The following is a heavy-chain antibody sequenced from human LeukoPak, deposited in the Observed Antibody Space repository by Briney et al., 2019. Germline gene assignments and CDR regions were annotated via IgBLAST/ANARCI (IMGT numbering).Heavy chain of an antibody. V-gene: IGHV4-34*01. D-gene: IGHD3-16*02. CDR2: INHSGST. J-gene: IGHJ4*02. CDR3: ARYRYDYVWGSYRSSYYFDY. CDR1: GGSFSGYY. Sequence: SETLSLTCAVYGGSFSGYYWSWIRQPPGKGLEWIGEINHSGSTNYNPSLKSRVTISVDTSKNQFSLKLSSVTAADTAVYYCARYRYDYVWGSYRSSYYFDYWGQGTLVTVSS.